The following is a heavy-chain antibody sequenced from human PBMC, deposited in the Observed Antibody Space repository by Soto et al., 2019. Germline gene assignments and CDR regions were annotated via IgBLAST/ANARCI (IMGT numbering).Heavy chain of an antibody. Sequence: SVKVSCKASGGTFSSYAISWVRQAPGQGLEWMGGIIPIFGTANYAQKFQGRVTITADESTSTAYMELSSLRSEDTAVYYCAMGTIWSGYYKGYYYGMDVWGQGTTVTV. V-gene: IGHV1-69*13. J-gene: IGHJ6*02. D-gene: IGHD3-3*01. CDR3: AMGTIWSGYYKGYYYGMDV. CDR2: IIPIFGTA. CDR1: GGTFSSYA.